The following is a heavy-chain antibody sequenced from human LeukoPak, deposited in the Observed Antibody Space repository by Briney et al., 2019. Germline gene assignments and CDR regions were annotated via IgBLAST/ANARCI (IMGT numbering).Heavy chain of an antibody. CDR1: GFTFSSYC. J-gene: IGHJ5*02. V-gene: IGHV3-7*04. Sequence: GGSLRLSCSASGFTFSSYCMNWVRQAPGKGLEWVANVDQHGNEKYYMDSVKGRFTISRDNAKNSLYLEMNGLRAEDTAVYYCAGGDYYGSGSARRHWFDPWGQGTLVTVSS. D-gene: IGHD3-10*01. CDR3: AGGDYYGSGSARRHWFDP. CDR2: VDQHGNEK.